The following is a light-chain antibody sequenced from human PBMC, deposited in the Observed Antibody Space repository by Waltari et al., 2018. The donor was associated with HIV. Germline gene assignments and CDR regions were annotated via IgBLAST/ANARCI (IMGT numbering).Light chain of an antibody. J-gene: IGLJ1*01. CDR1: KLRNNS. CDR2: QDT. CDR3: QAWDSSTYV. Sequence: SYELTQPPSMSVSPGQTASITCSGDKLRNNSTYWYQQKPAQSPVVVIYQDTKRPSGIPERFSGSNSGNTATLTISGTQAMDEADYYCQAWDSSTYVFGTGTKVTVL. V-gene: IGLV3-1*01.